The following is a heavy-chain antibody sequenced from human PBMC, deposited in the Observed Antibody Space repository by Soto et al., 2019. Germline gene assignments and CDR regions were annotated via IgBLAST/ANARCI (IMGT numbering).Heavy chain of an antibody. J-gene: IGHJ4*02. V-gene: IGHV4-34*01. CDR1: GGSFSDYY. D-gene: IGHD5-18*01. CDR2: INHRGST. Sequence: PSETLSLTCAVYGGSFSDYYWSWIRQSPGKGLEWIGEINHRGSTNYNPSLKSRVTILVHTSKNQFSLNLSFVTAADTAVYYCATMGTPATGLYYFDYWGQGTLVTVSS. CDR3: ATMGTPATGLYYFDY.